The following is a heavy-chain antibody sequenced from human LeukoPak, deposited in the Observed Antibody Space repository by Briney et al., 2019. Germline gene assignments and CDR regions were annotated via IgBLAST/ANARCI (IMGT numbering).Heavy chain of an antibody. CDR2: IYTSGST. CDR3: ARAELGPSLYFDY. J-gene: IGHJ4*02. V-gene: IGHV4-61*02. D-gene: IGHD6-13*01. Sequence: PSETLSLTCTVSGGSISSGSYYWSWIRQPAGKGLEWIGRIYTSGSTNYNPSLKSRVTISVDTSKNQFSLKLSSVTAADTAVYYCARAELGPSLYFDYWGQGTLVTVSS. CDR1: GGSISSGSYY.